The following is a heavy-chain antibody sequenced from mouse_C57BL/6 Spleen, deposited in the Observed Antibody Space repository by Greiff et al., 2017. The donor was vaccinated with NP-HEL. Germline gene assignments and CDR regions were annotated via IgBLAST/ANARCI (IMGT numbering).Heavy chain of an antibody. J-gene: IGHJ3*01. CDR2: IDPSDSYT. V-gene: IGHV1-50*01. CDR3: ARGNLTGGGGFFAD. D-gene: IGHD4-1*01. Sequence: VQLQQPGAELVKPGASVKLSCKASGYTFTSYWMQWVKQRPGQGLEWIGEIDPSDSYTNYNQKFKGKATLTVDTSSSTAYMQLSSLTSEEAGVYYCARGNLTGGGGFFADWGQGTLVTVSA. CDR1: GYTFTSYW.